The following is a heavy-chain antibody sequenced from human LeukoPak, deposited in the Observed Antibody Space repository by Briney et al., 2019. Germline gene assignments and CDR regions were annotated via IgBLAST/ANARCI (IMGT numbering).Heavy chain of an antibody. CDR3: ARAGHVSGTEAAIYYFYYGLDV. Sequence: GGSLRLSCAASAFTVSTNFMTWVRQAPGKGLEWVSVIYIDGSTYYADSVKGRFTVSKDNSKNTVYLQLNSLRAEDTAVYHCARAGHVSGTEAAIYYFYYGLDVWGRGTTVTVSS. CDR2: IYIDGST. J-gene: IGHJ6*02. V-gene: IGHV3-66*01. CDR1: AFTVSTNF. D-gene: IGHD1-7*01.